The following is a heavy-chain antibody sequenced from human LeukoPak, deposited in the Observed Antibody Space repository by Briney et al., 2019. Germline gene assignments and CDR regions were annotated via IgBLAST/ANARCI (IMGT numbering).Heavy chain of an antibody. CDR2: ISTSGSTI. J-gene: IGHJ4*02. V-gene: IGHV3-48*03. CDR1: GFTFSSYE. Sequence: GGSLRLSCAASGFTFSSYEMNWVRQAPGKGLEWISYISTSGSTIYYADSVKGRFTISRDNAKNSLYLQMNSLRAEDTAVYYCARAGYYFDCWGQGTLVTVSA. CDR3: ARAGYYFDC.